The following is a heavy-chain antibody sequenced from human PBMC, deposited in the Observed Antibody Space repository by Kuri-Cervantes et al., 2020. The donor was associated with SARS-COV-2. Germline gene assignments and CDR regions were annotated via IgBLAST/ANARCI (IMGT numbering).Heavy chain of an antibody. Sequence: SVKVSCKASGDSFSSYSFNWVRQAPGQGLEWMGGIIPMFGTADYAQKFQGRVTITADESTSTAYMELSSLRSEDTAVYYCASRTENSVFASGGGHYYYMDVWGKGTTVTVSS. D-gene: IGHD3-3*02. V-gene: IGHV1-69*13. CDR3: ASRTENSVFASGGGHYYYMDV. J-gene: IGHJ6*03. CDR2: IIPMFGTA. CDR1: GDSFSSYS.